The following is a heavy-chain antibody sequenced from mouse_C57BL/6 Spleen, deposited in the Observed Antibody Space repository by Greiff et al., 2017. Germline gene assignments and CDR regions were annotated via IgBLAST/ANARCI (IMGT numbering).Heavy chain of an antibody. Sequence: VQLQQPGAELVMPGASVKLSCKASGYTFTSYWMHWVKQRPGQGLEWIGEIDPSDSYTNYNQKFKGKSTLTVDKSSSTAYMQLSSLTSEDSAVYYCARDGNYFMDDWGQGTSVTVSS. CDR3: ARDGNYFMDD. CDR2: IDPSDSYT. J-gene: IGHJ4*01. CDR1: GYTFTSYW. V-gene: IGHV1-69*01. D-gene: IGHD2-1*01.